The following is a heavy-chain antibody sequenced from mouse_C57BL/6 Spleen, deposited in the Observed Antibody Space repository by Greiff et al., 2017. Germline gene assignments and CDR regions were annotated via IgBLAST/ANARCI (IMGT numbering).Heavy chain of an antibody. V-gene: IGHV14-2*01. CDR1: GFNIKDYY. Sequence: VQLQQSGAELVKPGASVKLSCTASGFNIKDYYMHWVKQRTEKGLEWIGRIDPEDGATQYAPKFQGKATITAVTSSNTAYLQPISLTSEDTAVSYCAGGSSGYDAMDCWGHGTSVSVSS. D-gene: IGHD3-2*02. J-gene: IGHJ4*01. CDR3: AGGSSGYDAMDC. CDR2: IDPEDGAT.